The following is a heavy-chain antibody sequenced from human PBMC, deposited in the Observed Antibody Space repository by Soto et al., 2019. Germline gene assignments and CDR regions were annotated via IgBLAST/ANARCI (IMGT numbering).Heavy chain of an antibody. J-gene: IGHJ6*03. CDR1: GYTFTSYY. D-gene: IGHD3-3*01. CDR2: INPSGGST. V-gene: IGHV1-46*03. CDR3: ATSDFWSGYYAYPYYYYYYMDV. Sequence: ASVKVSCKASGYTFTSYYMHWVRQAPGQGLEWMGIINPSGGSTSYAQKFQGRVTMTRDTSTSTVYMELSSLRSEDTAVYYCATSDFWSGYYAYPYYYYYYMDVWGKGTTVTVSS.